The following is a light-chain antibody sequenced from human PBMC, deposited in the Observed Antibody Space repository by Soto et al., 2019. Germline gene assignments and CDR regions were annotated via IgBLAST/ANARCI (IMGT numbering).Light chain of an antibody. J-gene: IGKJ2*01. CDR1: QTVFHSSYNKDF. V-gene: IGKV4-1*01. CDR2: WAS. CDR3: QQYYSSLT. Sequence: DIVMTQSPVSLSVSLGERATINCKSSQTVFHSSYNKDFLAWYQQKPGQPPKLLFYWASTRESGVPARFSGGGSGTDFSLTISSLQDEDVAVYYCQQYYSSLTFGQGTKLEIK.